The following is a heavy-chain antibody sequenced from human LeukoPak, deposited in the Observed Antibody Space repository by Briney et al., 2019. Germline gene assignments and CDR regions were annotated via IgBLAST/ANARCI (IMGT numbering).Heavy chain of an antibody. V-gene: IGHV3-23*01. CDR1: GFTFSSYA. Sequence: GGSLRLSCAASGFTFSSYAMSWVRQAPGKGLEWVSAISGSGGSTYYADSVKGRFTISRDNSKNTLYLQMNSLRAEDTAVYYCAKDSSCSSTSCPDAFDIWGQGTMVTVSS. CDR2: ISGSGGST. D-gene: IGHD2-2*01. J-gene: IGHJ3*02. CDR3: AKDSSCSSTSCPDAFDI.